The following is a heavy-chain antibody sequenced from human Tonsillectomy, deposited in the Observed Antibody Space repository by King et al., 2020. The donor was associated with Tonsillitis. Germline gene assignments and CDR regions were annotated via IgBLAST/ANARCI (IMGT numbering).Heavy chain of an antibody. CDR2: ISYGSTYI. CDR3: ARECNSGRCDTPDFDY. J-gene: IGHJ4*02. CDR1: GFTFSTYT. D-gene: IGHD2-2*02. Sequence: VQLVESGGGLVKPGGSLRLSCAASGFTFSTYTMNWVRQAPGKGLEWVSSISYGSTYINYADSVKGRFTISRDNAKNSVYLQMNSLRAEDTAVYYCARECNSGRCDTPDFDYWGQGSLVTVSS. V-gene: IGHV3-21*01.